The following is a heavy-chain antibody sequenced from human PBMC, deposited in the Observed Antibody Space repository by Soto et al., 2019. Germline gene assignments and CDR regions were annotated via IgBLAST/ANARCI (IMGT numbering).Heavy chain of an antibody. Sequence: LSLTCTVSGGSISSSSYYWGWIRQPPGKGLEWIGSIYYSGSTYYNPSLKSRVTISVDTSKNQFSLKLSSVTAADTAVYYCARHSLLNYDFWSGYLGEGNWFDPWGQGTLVTVSS. CDR1: GGSISSSSYY. CDR2: IYYSGST. V-gene: IGHV4-39*01. D-gene: IGHD3-3*01. CDR3: ARHSLLNYDFWSGYLGEGNWFDP. J-gene: IGHJ5*02.